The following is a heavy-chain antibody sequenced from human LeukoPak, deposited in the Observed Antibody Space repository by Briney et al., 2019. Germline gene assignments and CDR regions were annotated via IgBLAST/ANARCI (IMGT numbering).Heavy chain of an antibody. V-gene: IGHV3-23*01. J-gene: IGHJ4*02. Sequence: PGGSLRLSCAASGSTFDDYGMSWVRQAPGKGLEWVSAISGSGGSTYYADSVKGRFTISRDNSKNTLYLQMNSLRAEDTAVYYCAKKTGDIVVVVAATLDYWGQGTLVTVSS. CDR1: GSTFDDYG. CDR2: ISGSGGST. CDR3: AKKTGDIVVVVAATLDY. D-gene: IGHD2-15*01.